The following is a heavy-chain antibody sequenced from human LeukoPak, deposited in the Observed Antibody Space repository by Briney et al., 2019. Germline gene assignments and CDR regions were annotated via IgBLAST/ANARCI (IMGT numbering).Heavy chain of an antibody. CDR2: ISYNGNT. Sequence: SETLSLTCTVPGGSISTYYWTWIRQPPGKGLEWIGYISYNGNTHYNPSLYSRITISLDTSKNHFSLKLSSVTAADTAVYYCARDRGSSGWQGDYWGQGTLVTVSS. J-gene: IGHJ4*02. CDR3: ARDRGSSGWQGDY. D-gene: IGHD6-19*01. CDR1: GGSISTYY. V-gene: IGHV4-59*12.